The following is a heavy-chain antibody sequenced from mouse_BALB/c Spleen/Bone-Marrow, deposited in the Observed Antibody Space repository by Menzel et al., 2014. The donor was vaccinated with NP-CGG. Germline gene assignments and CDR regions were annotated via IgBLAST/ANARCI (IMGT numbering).Heavy chain of an antibody. CDR1: GFTFSSYG. Sequence: DVMLVESGGDLVKPGGSLKLSCAASGFTFSSYGMSWVRQTPDKRLEWVAPISSGGSYTYYPDSVKGRFTISRDNAKNTLYLQMSSLKSEDTAMYYCARQTYYDYDGYFDYWGQGTTLTVSS. CDR3: ARQTYYDYDGYFDY. D-gene: IGHD2-4*01. CDR2: ISSGGSYT. V-gene: IGHV5-6*02. J-gene: IGHJ2*01.